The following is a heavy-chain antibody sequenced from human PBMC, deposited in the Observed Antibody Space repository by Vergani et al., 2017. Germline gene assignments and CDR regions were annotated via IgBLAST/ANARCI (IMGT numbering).Heavy chain of an antibody. Sequence: QVQLVQSGAEVKKPGASVKVSCKASGYTFTSYYMHWVRQAPGQGLEWMGIINPSDGSTSYAQNFQGRVTMTRDTSTSTVYLELSSLRSEDTAVYYCTRMVVYDEGDAFRIGYFDAWGPGILVTVSS. CDR2: INPSDGST. CDR1: GYTFTSYY. J-gene: IGHJ4*02. D-gene: IGHD2-8*02. CDR3: TRMVVYDEGDAFRIGYFDA. V-gene: IGHV1-46*01.